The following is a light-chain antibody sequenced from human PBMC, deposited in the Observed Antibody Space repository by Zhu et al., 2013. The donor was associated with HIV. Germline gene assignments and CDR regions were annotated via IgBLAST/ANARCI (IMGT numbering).Light chain of an antibody. Sequence: DIVMTQSPLSLPVTPGEPASISCRSSQNLLYSNGYNYLDWYLQKPGQSPQLLIYLGSNRASGVPDMFSGSGSGTDFTLKISRVEAEDVGVYYCMQALQPPWTFSQGTKVEIK. J-gene: IGKJ1*01. V-gene: IGKV2-28*01. CDR2: LGS. CDR1: QNLLYSNGYNY. CDR3: MQALQPPWT.